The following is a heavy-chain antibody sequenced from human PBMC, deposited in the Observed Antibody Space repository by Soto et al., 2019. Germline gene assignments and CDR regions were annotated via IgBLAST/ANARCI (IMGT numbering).Heavy chain of an antibody. CDR3: ARGLWGSLPVNYYMDV. V-gene: IGHV3-64*01. CDR2: ISSNGGST. D-gene: IGHD3-16*01. J-gene: IGHJ6*03. Sequence: GGSLRLSCAASGFTFSSYAMHWVRQAPGKGLEYVSAISSNGGSTYYANSVKGRFTISRDNSKNTLYLQMGSLRAEDMAVYYCARGLWGSLPVNYYMDVWGKGTTVTVSS. CDR1: GFTFSSYA.